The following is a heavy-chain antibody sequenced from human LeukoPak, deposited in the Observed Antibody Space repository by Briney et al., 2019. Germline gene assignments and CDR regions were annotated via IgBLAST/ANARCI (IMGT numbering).Heavy chain of an antibody. J-gene: IGHJ4*02. CDR2: MNPNSGNT. CDR3: ARASYYYDSSGYQTIDY. CDR1: GYTFTSYD. V-gene: IGHV1-8*01. D-gene: IGHD3-22*01. Sequence: ASVKVSCKASGYTFTSYDINWVRQATGQGLEWMGWMNPNSGNTGYAQKFQGRVTMTRNTSISTAYMELSSLRSEDTAVYYCARASYYYDSSGYQTIDYWGQGTLVTVSS.